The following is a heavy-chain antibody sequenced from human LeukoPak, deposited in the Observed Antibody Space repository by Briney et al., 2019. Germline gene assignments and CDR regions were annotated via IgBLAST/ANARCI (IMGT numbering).Heavy chain of an antibody. J-gene: IGHJ4*02. CDR1: GFTFSSYG. V-gene: IGHV3-7*01. CDR3: ARDYGDYRMYYFDY. Sequence: PGGSLRLSCAASGFTFSSYGMHWVRQAPGKGLEWVANIKQDGSEKYYVDSVKGRFTISRDNAKNSLYLQMNSLRAEDTAVYYCARDYGDYRMYYFDYWGQGTLVTVSS. CDR2: IKQDGSEK. D-gene: IGHD4-17*01.